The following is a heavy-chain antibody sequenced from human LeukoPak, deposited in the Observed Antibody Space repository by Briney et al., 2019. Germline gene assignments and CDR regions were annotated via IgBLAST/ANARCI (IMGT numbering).Heavy chain of an antibody. V-gene: IGHV3-23*01. CDR2: ISGSGGST. Sequence: GGSLRLSCAASGFTFSRCAMHWVRHAPGKGLEWVSAISGSGGSTYYADSVKGRFTISRDNSKNTLYLQMNSLRAEDTAVYYCAKQEHSFDYWGQGTLVTVSS. CDR1: GFTFSRCA. D-gene: IGHD1-26*01. J-gene: IGHJ4*02. CDR3: AKQEHSFDY.